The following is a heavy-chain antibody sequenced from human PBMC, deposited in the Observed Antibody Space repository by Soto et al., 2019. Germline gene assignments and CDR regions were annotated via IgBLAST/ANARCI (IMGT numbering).Heavy chain of an antibody. D-gene: IGHD6-25*01. CDR3: VLKWYAAAGIDY. CDR1: GFTFSSYG. Sequence: QVQLVESGGGVVQPGRSLRLSCAASGFTFSSYGMHWVRQAPGKGLEWVAVISYDGSNKYYADSVKGRFTISRDNSKNTLYLQRNSLRAEDTAVYYCVLKWYAAAGIDYWGQGTLVTVSS. J-gene: IGHJ4*02. V-gene: IGHV3-30*03. CDR2: ISYDGSNK.